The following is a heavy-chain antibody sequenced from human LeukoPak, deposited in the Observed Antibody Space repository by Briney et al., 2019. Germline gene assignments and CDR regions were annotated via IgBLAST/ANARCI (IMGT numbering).Heavy chain of an antibody. J-gene: IGHJ4*02. Sequence: ASVKVSCKASGYTFTGYYMHWVRQAPGQGLEWMGWINPNSGGTNYAQKFQGRVTMTRDTSISTAYMELSRLRSDDTDVYYCARDLPYYYDSSGYYSSIDYWGQGTLVTVSS. D-gene: IGHD3-22*01. CDR3: ARDLPYYYDSSGYYSSIDY. CDR2: INPNSGGT. V-gene: IGHV1-2*02. CDR1: GYTFTGYY.